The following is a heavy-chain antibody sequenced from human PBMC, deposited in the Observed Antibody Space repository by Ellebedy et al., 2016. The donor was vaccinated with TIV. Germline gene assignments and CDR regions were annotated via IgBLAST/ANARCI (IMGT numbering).Heavy chain of an antibody. CDR1: GYTFTSYD. V-gene: IGHV1-8*01. CDR2: MNPNSGNT. J-gene: IGHJ4*02. D-gene: IGHD6-13*01. Sequence: AASVKVSCKASGYTFTSYDINWVRQAPGQGLEWMGWMNPNSGNTGYAQKFQGRVTMTRNTSISTAYMELSSLRSEDTAVYYCARERVAAAGGTPDYWGQGTLVTVSS. CDR3: ARERVAAAGGTPDY.